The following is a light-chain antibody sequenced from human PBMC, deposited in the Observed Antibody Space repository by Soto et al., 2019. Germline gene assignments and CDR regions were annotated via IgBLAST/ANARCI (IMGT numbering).Light chain of an antibody. CDR3: RQYETFSPWT. CDR1: QRIDTW. J-gene: IGKJ1*01. CDR2: KAT. Sequence: DIQMTQSPSILSASVGDRVTLTCRASQRIDTWLAWYQQKPGTAPKLLIYKATILQSGVPSRFSGSGSGTEFTLAISSLEPDDFATYYCRQYETFSPWTFGQGTKVE. V-gene: IGKV1-5*03.